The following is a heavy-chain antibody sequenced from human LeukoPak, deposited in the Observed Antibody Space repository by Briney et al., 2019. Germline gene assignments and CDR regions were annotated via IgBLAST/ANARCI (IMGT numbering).Heavy chain of an antibody. J-gene: IGHJ4*02. V-gene: IGHV4-34*01. CDR1: GGSFSGYY. CDR2: INHSGST. D-gene: IGHD3-10*01. Sequence: PSETLSLTCAVSGGSFSGYYWSWIRQPPGKGLEWIGEINHSGSTNYNPPLKSRVTISVDTSKNQFSLKLSSVTAADTAVYFCARKFTSMVRGVITFDWGQGTLVTVSS. CDR3: ARKFTSMVRGVITFD.